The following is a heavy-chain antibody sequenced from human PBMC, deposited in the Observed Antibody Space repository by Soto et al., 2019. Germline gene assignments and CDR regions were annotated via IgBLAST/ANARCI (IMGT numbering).Heavy chain of an antibody. CDR1: GFTVSSYA. CDR3: AKRSSSSTFDY. CDR2: ISGSDDST. V-gene: IGHV3-23*01. D-gene: IGHD6-6*01. J-gene: IGHJ4*02. Sequence: EVQLLESAGALVQPGESLRLSCAASGFTVSSYAMSWVHQAPGKGLEWVSVISGSDDSTYYADSVKGRFTISRDNSKITLYLQMNSLRAEDTAVYYCAKRSSSSTFDYWGQGTLVTVSS.